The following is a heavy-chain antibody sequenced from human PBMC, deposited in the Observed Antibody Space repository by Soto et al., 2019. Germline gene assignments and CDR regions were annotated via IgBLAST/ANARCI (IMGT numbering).Heavy chain of an antibody. CDR3: LREGRGSFDF. CDR2: IGGRGNSA. CDR1: VFIFTNYA. D-gene: IGHD5-12*01. V-gene: IGHV3-23*01. J-gene: IGHJ3*01. Sequence: RWSLRLSCAASVFIFTNYAMNWFRQAPGKGLEWVSVIGGRGNSAYYADSVQGRFTISRDNSKNTLSLQMSSLTADDTAIYYCLREGRGSFDFWGRGTMVTVPS.